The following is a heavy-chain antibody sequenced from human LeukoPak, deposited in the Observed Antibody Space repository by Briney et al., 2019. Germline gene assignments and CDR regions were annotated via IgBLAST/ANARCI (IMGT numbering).Heavy chain of an antibody. D-gene: IGHD3-10*01. J-gene: IGHJ6*03. CDR2: INPNSGGT. Sequence: ASVKVSCKASGYTFTGYYMHWVRQAPGQGLEWMGWINPNSGGTNYAQKFQGRVTMTRDTSISTAYMELSRLRSDDTAVYYCARRSTYYYGSGSYYSVGYYMDVWGKGTTVTISS. CDR3: ARRSTYYYGSGSYYSVGYYMDV. CDR1: GYTFTGYY. V-gene: IGHV1-2*02.